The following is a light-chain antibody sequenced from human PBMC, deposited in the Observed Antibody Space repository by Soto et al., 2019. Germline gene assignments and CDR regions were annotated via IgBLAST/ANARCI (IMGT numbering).Light chain of an antibody. Sequence: AIQLTQSPSSLSASVGDRVTITCRASQGISSALAWYQHKPGRAPRLLIYDASSLQSGVSSRFSGSGSGTDFTLTISSLQPEDFATYYCQKCQSYALTFGGGTKLEIK. CDR3: QKCQSYALT. V-gene: IGKV1-13*02. CDR1: QGISSA. J-gene: IGKJ4*01. CDR2: DAS.